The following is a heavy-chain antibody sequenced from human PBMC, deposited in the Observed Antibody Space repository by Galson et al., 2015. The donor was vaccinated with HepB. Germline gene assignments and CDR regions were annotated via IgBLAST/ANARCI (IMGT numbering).Heavy chain of an antibody. CDR2: IDPSDSYT. D-gene: IGHD3-10*01. CDR1: GYSFTSYW. Sequence: QSGAEVKKPGESLRISCKGSGYSFTSYWISWVRQMPGKGLEWMGRIDPSDSYTNYSPSFQGHVTISADKSISTAYLQWSSLKASDTAMYYCARQGDYYGSGSYYCFNYWGQGTLVTVSS. CDR3: ARQGDYYGSGSYYCFNY. V-gene: IGHV5-10-1*01. J-gene: IGHJ4*02.